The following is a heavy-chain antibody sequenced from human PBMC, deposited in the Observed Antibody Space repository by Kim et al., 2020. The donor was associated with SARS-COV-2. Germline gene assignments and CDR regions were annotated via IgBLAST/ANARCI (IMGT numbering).Heavy chain of an antibody. J-gene: IGHJ5*02. V-gene: IGHV3-33*01. Sequence: GGSLRLSCAASGFTFSSYGMHWVRQAPGKGLEWVAVIWYDGSNKYYADSVKGRFTISRDNSKNTLYLQMNSLRAEDTAVYYCARDNEIRLGELSTNWFDPWGQGTLVTVSS. CDR3: ARDNEIRLGELSTNWFDP. CDR2: IWYDGSNK. CDR1: GFTFSSYG. D-gene: IGHD3-16*02.